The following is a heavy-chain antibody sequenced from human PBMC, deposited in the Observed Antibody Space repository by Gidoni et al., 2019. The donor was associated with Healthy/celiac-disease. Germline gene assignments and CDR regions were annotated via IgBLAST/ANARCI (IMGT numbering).Heavy chain of an antibody. V-gene: IGHV1-69*01. Sequence: QVQLVQSGAEVKKPGSSVKVSCKASGGTFSSYAISWVRQAPGQGLEWMGGIIPIFGTANYAQKFQGRVTITADESTSTAYMELSSLRSEDTAVYYCARWETLPYARYCSGGSCSNWFDPWGQGTLVTVSS. CDR2: IIPIFGTA. CDR3: ARWETLPYARYCSGGSCSNWFDP. J-gene: IGHJ5*02. D-gene: IGHD2-15*01. CDR1: GGTFSSYA.